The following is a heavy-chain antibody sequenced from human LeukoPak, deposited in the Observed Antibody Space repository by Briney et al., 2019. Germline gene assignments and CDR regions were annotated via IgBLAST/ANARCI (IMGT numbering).Heavy chain of an antibody. D-gene: IGHD3-10*01. CDR1: GFTFDDYA. CDR3: AKALRITMVRGGFDY. CDR2: ISWNSGSI. J-gene: IGHJ4*02. V-gene: IGHV3-9*01. Sequence: PGGSLRLSCAASGFTFDDYAMHWVRQAPGKGLEWVSGISWNSGSIAYADSVKGRFTISRDNAKNSLYLQMNSLRAEDTALYYCAKALRITMVRGGFDYWGQGTLVTVSS.